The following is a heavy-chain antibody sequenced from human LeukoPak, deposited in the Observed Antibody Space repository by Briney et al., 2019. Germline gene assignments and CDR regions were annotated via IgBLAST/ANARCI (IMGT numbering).Heavy chain of an antibody. CDR2: VFYNGST. V-gene: IGHV4-59*13. J-gene: IGHJ2*01. CDR3: VRAPPYSDILTGYYTHNRRYFDL. CDR1: GDSIRDYF. Sequence: SETLSLTCTVSGDSIRDYFWSWLPQPPGKGLEWVGYVFYNGSTNSNPSLKSRVTISIGTSRIRFSLRLSSVTAADTVRYYCVRAPPYSDILTGYYTHNRRYFDLWGRGTLVTVSS. D-gene: IGHD3-9*01.